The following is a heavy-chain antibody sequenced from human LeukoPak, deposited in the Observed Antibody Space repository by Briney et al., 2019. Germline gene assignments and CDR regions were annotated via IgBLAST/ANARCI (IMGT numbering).Heavy chain of an antibody. CDR1: GFTFSSYA. CDR2: ISGSGGST. J-gene: IGHJ4*02. D-gene: IGHD2-2*02. CDR3: AKVPAAIRGYFDY. Sequence: GGSLTLSCAASGFTFSSYAMSWVRQAPGKGLEWVSAISGSGGSTYYAGSVKGRFTISRDNSKNTLYLQMNSLRAEDTAVYYCAKVPAAIRGYFDYWGQGTLVTVSS. V-gene: IGHV3-23*01.